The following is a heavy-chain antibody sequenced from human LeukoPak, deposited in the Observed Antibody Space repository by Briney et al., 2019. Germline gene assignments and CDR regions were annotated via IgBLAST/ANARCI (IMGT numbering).Heavy chain of an antibody. V-gene: IGHV4-34*01. CDR2: INHSGST. J-gene: IGHJ5*02. CDR1: GGSFSGYY. CDR3: ARYRYSSGWNPWIT. D-gene: IGHD6-25*01. Sequence: SETLSLTCAVYGGSFSGYYWSWIRQPPGKGLEWIGEINHSGSTNYNPSLKSRVTISVDTSKNQFSLKLSSVTAADTAVYYCARYRYSSGWNPWITWGQGTLVTVSS.